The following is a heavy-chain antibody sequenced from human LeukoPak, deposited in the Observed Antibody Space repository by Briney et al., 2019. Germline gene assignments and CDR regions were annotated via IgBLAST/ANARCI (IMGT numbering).Heavy chain of an antibody. CDR1: GGTFSSYA. CDR3: ASTVIGIVGATGYFDY. J-gene: IGHJ4*02. V-gene: IGHV1-69*13. D-gene: IGHD1-26*01. CDR2: IIPIFGTA. Sequence: SVKVSCKASGGTFSSYAISWVRQAPGQGLEWMGGIIPIFGTANYAQKFQGRVTITADESTSTAYMELSSLRSEDTAVYYCASTVIGIVGATGYFDYWGQGTLVTVSS.